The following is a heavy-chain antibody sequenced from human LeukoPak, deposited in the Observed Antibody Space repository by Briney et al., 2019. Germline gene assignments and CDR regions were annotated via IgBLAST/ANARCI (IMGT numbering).Heavy chain of an antibody. J-gene: IGHJ3*02. CDR2: IDSRSGIT. D-gene: IGHD3-3*01. V-gene: IGHV3-48*01. CDR3: ARTYDFGRGPPGDAFDN. CDR1: GFTFTIFG. Sequence: GGSLRLSCAASGFTFTIFGFNWVRQAPGKVPEWVSYIDSRSGITYYADSVQGRFTISRDNAQESVFLQMNSLRADDTAVYYCARTYDFGRGPPGDAFDNWGPGTLVTVSS.